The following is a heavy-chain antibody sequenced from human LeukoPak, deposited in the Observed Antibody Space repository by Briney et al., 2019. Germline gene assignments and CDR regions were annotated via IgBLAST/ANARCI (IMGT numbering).Heavy chain of an antibody. CDR3: XXXXXSXXXXPTXXY. CDR2: ISGSGGST. V-gene: IGHV3-23*01. CDR1: FTXXSYA. Sequence: FTXXSYAMSWVRQAPGKGLEWVSAISGSGGSTYYADSVKGRFTISRDKSKNTVYLQMNSLRAGDTAVYYXXXXXXSXXXXPTXXYWGQGTLVTVSS. J-gene: IGHJ4*02.